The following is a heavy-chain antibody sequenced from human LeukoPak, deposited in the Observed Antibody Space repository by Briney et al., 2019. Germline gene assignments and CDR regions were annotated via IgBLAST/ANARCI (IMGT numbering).Heavy chain of an antibody. CDR3: TTDNRGYCSGGSCHFDY. J-gene: IGHJ4*02. CDR2: IKSKSDGVTT. V-gene: IGHV3-15*01. Sequence: KPGXSLLLSCAASGFTFSNAWMSWVRQAPGKGLEWVGRIKSKSDGVTTDYAARGKGIFTISREESKNTQEMKLRSLKTEDTAVYYCTTDNRGYCSGGSCHFDYWGQGTLVTVSS. D-gene: IGHD2-15*01. CDR1: GFTFSNAW.